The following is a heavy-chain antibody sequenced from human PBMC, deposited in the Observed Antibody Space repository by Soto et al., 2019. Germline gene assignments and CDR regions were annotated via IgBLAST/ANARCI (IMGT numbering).Heavy chain of an antibody. V-gene: IGHV3-48*03. CDR2: IGSSGSTI. CDR1: GFTFSSYE. D-gene: IGHD3-3*01. Sequence: PGGSLRLSCAASGFTFSSYEMNWVRQAPGKGLEWVSYIGSSGSTIYYADSVKGRFTISRDNAKNSLYLQMNSLRAEDTAVYYCARGTTIWRYYGMDVWGQGTTVTVSS. J-gene: IGHJ6*02. CDR3: ARGTTIWRYYGMDV.